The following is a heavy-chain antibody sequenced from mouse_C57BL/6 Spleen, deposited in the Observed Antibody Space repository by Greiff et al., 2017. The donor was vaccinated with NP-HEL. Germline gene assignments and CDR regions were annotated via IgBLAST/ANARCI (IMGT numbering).Heavy chain of an antibody. Sequence: VQLQQPGAELVKPGASVKMSCKASGYTFTSYWITWVKQRPGQGLEWIGDIYPGSGSTNYNEKFKSKATLTVDTSSSTAYMQLSSLTSEDSAVYYCARGDDGYYVPLFAYWGQGTLVTVSA. D-gene: IGHD2-3*01. CDR1: GYTFTSYW. J-gene: IGHJ3*01. CDR2: IYPGSGST. CDR3: ARGDDGYYVPLFAY. V-gene: IGHV1-55*01.